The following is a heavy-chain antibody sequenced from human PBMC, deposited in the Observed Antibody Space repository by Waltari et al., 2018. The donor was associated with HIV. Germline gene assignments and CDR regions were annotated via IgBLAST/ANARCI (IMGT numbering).Heavy chain of an antibody. CDR3: ARQTLYCSGGSCYVGWFDS. V-gene: IGHV4-34*01. D-gene: IGHD2-15*01. CDR2: INHSGST. Sequence: QVQLQQWGAGLLKPSETLSLTCAVYGGSFSGYYWSWIRQPPGKGLEWIGEINHSGSTNYNPSLKSRVIISVDTSKNQFSLKLSSVTAADTAVYYCARQTLYCSGGSCYVGWFDSWGQGTLVTVSS. CDR1: GGSFSGYY. J-gene: IGHJ5*01.